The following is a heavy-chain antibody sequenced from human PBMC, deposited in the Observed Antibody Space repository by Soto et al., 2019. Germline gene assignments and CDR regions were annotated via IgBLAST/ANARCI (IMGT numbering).Heavy chain of an antibody. Sequence: AGGSLRLSCAASGFTFSDYYMSWIRQAPGKGLEWVSYISSSGSTIYYADSVKGRFTISRDNAKNSLYLQMNSLRAEDTAVYYCASPHRVGYYMDVWGKRTTVTVSS. J-gene: IGHJ6*03. V-gene: IGHV3-11*01. CDR2: ISSSGSTI. CDR1: GFTFSDYY. CDR3: ASPHRVGYYMDV. D-gene: IGHD5-12*01.